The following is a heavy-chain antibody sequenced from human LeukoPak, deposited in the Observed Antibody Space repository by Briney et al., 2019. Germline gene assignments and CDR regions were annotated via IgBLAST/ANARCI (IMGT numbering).Heavy chain of an antibody. CDR1: GYTFTSYG. V-gene: IGHV1-18*01. Sequence: ASVKVSCKASGYTFTSYGISWVRQAPGQGLEWMGWISAYNGNTNYAQKLQGRVTMTTDTSTSTAYMELRSLRSDDTAVYYCARGDYGEYYYYGMDVWGQGTTVTVSS. D-gene: IGHD4-17*01. CDR3: ARGDYGEYYYYGMDV. J-gene: IGHJ6*02. CDR2: ISAYNGNT.